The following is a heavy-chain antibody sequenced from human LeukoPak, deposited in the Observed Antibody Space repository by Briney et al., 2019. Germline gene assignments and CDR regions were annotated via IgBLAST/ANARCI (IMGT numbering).Heavy chain of an antibody. V-gene: IGHV4-59*01. CDR3: ARTYSGSPDAFDI. CDR1: GGSISSYY. Sequence: SETLSPTCTVSGGSISSYYWSWIRQPPGKGLEWIGYIYYSGSTNYNPSLKSRVTISVDTSKNQFSLKLSSVTAADTAVYYCARTYSGSPDAFDIWGQGTMVTVSS. D-gene: IGHD1-26*01. J-gene: IGHJ3*02. CDR2: IYYSGST.